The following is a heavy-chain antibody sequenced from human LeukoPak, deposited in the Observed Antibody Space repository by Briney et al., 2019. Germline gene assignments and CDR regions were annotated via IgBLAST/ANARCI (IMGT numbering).Heavy chain of an antibody. CDR3: ARVAPYDYSFWFDP. V-gene: IGHV3-11*04. CDR1: GFTFSDYY. CDR2: ISSSGSTI. D-gene: IGHD4-11*01. J-gene: IGHJ5*02. Sequence: PGGSLRLSCAAYGFTFSDYYMSWIRQAPGKGLEWVSYISSSGSTIYYADSVKGRFTISRDNAKNSLYLQMNSLRAEDTAVYYCARVAPYDYSFWFDPWGQGTLVTVSS.